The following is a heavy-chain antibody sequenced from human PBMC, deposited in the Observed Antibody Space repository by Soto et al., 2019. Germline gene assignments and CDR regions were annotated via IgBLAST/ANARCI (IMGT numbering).Heavy chain of an antibody. Sequence: QVQLVQSGAEVKKPGSSVKVSCKASGGTFSSYAISWVRQAPGQGLEWRGGISAYNGNRNYAQKLQGRVTMTTDTSTSTAYMELRSLRSDDTAVYYCARGGRKYYYDGNDAFDIWGQGTMVAVSS. CDR1: GGTFSSYA. V-gene: IGHV1-18*01. J-gene: IGHJ3*02. CDR2: ISAYNGNR. CDR3: ARGGRKYYYDGNDAFDI. D-gene: IGHD3-22*01.